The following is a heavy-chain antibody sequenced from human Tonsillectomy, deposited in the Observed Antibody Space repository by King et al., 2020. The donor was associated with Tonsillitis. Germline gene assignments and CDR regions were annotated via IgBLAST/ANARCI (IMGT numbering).Heavy chain of an antibody. Sequence: VTLKESGPALVKPTQTLTLTCTFSGFSLTTSGMCVSWIRQPPWKALEWLALIDWYYDEYYSTSLKTRLTISKDTSKNQVVLIMTNMDPEDTATYYCTRINNDFWSGYADFWGRGTLVTVSS. D-gene: IGHD3-3*01. CDR3: TRINNDFWSGYADF. V-gene: IGHV2-70*01. CDR1: GFSLTTSGMC. CDR2: IDWYYDE. J-gene: IGHJ4*02.